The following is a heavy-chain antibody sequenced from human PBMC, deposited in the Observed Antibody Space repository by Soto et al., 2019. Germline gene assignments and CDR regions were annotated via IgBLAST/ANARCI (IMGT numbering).Heavy chain of an antibody. CDR2: IIPIFGTA. Sequence: SVKVSCKASGGTFSSYAISWVRQAPGQGLEWMGGIIPIFGTANYAQKFQGRVTITADESTSTAYMELSSLRSEDTAVYYCASSLGYYDSSGYWVYWGQLPLVTTSS. CDR1: GGTFSSYA. CDR3: ASSLGYYDSSGYWVY. J-gene: IGHJ4*02. V-gene: IGHV1-69*13. D-gene: IGHD3-22*01.